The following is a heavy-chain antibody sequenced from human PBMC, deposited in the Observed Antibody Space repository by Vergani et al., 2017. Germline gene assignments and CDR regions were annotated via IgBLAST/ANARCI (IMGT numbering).Heavy chain of an antibody. V-gene: IGHV3-23*01. CDR1: GFTFSSYA. Sequence: EVQLLESGGGLVQPGGSLRLSCVASGFTFSSYAMSWVRQAPGRGLEWVSVISGSGGSTYVADSVKGRFTISRYNSQNTLYLQMNSLRAEDTAVYYCAKGALIGYYYDTSGYGPWGQGTLVTVSS. CDR2: ISGSGGST. D-gene: IGHD3-22*01. J-gene: IGHJ5*02. CDR3: AKGALIGYYYDTSGYGP.